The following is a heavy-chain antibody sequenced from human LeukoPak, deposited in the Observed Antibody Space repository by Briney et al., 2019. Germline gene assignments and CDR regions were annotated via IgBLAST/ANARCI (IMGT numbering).Heavy chain of an antibody. D-gene: IGHD2-21*02. CDR1: GYTFTGYY. CDR3: AREQYCGGDCYRRTVFDY. CDR2: INPSSGAT. J-gene: IGHJ4*01. Sequence: KPGASVKVSCKASGYTFTGYYMYWVRQAPEQGLEWMGWINPSSGATNYAQKFQGRASMTRDTSISTVYMELNRLRSDDTAVYYCAREQYCGGDCYRRTVFDYWGQGTLVTVSS. V-gene: IGHV1-2*02.